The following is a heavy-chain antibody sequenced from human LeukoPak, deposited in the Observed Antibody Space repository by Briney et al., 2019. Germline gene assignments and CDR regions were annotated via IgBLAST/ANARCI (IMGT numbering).Heavy chain of an antibody. D-gene: IGHD2-21*01. CDR1: GFTFSNHW. Sequence: GGSLRLSCAAPGFTFSNHWMHWVRQAPGKGLVWVSRIDEGGSNAMYADSVKGRFSISRDNAKNTVNLQMNSLRAEDTGVYYCIRDEALWRLDYWGQGTLVTVSS. CDR2: IDEGGSNA. V-gene: IGHV3-74*03. J-gene: IGHJ4*02. CDR3: IRDEALWRLDY.